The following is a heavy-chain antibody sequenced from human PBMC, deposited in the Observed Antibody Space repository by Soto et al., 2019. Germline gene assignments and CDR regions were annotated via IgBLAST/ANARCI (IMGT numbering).Heavy chain of an antibody. J-gene: IGHJ6*02. CDR2: IIPIFGTA. CDR1: GGTFSSYA. Sequence: QVQLVQSGAEVKKPGSSVKVSCKAPGGTFSSYAISWVRQAPGQGLEWMGGIIPIFGTANYAQKFQGRVTITADESTSTAYMELSSLRSEDTAVYYCASLIRDCSSTSCYYYYGMDVWGQGTTVTVSS. D-gene: IGHD2-2*01. V-gene: IGHV1-69*01. CDR3: ASLIRDCSSTSCYYYYGMDV.